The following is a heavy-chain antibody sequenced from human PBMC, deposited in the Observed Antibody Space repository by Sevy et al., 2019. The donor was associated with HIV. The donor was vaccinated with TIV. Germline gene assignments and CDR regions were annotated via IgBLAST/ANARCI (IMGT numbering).Heavy chain of an antibody. CDR1: GGSISSGSYY. Sequence: SETLSLTCTVSGGSISSGSYYWSWIRQPAGKGLEWIGRIYTSGSTNYNPSLKSRVTMSVDTSKNQFSLKLSSVTAADMAVYYCAIGSSWYPYGYWGQGTLVTVSS. CDR3: AIGSSWYPYGY. CDR2: IYTSGST. D-gene: IGHD6-13*01. V-gene: IGHV4-61*02. J-gene: IGHJ4*02.